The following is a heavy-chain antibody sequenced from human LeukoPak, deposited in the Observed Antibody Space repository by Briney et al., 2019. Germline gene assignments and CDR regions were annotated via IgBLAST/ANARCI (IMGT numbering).Heavy chain of an antibody. Sequence: GGSLRLSCAASRFTFSNAWMNWVRQAPGKGLEWVSGINWNGGSTGYADSVKGRFTISRDNAKNSLYLQMNSLRAEDTALYYCASTIFGGFDPWGQGTLVTVSS. CDR2: INWNGGST. D-gene: IGHD3-3*01. V-gene: IGHV3-20*04. CDR1: RFTFSNAW. J-gene: IGHJ5*02. CDR3: ASTIFGGFDP.